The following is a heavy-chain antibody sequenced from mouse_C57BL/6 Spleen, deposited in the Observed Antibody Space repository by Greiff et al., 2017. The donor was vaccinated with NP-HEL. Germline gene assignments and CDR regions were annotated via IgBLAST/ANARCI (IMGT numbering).Heavy chain of an antibody. J-gene: IGHJ1*03. CDR2: IYPGDGDT. D-gene: IGHD1-1*01. CDR3: GRDYYGSSYWYFDV. V-gene: IGHV1-82*01. Sequence: QVQLQQSGPELVKPGASVKISCKASGYAFSSSWMNWVKQRPGKGLEWIGRIYPGDGDTNYNGKFKGKATLTADKSSSTAYMQLSSLTSEDSAVYVCGRDYYGSSYWYFDVWGTGTTVTVSS. CDR1: GYAFSSSW.